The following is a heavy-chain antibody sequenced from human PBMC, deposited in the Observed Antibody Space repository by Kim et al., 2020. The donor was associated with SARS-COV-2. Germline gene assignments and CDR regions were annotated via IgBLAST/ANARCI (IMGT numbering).Heavy chain of an antibody. V-gene: IGHV4-34*01. CDR1: GGSFSGYY. J-gene: IGHJ6*02. Sequence: SETLSLTCAVYGGSFSGYYWSWIRQPPGKGLEWIGEINHSGSTNYNPSLKSRVTISVDTSKNQFSLKLSSVTAADTAVYYCARGPRASTGVVVPAAMVPYYWYYYGMDVWGQGTTVTVSS. CDR3: ARGPRASTGVVVPAAMVPYYWYYYGMDV. D-gene: IGHD2-2*01. CDR2: INHSGST.